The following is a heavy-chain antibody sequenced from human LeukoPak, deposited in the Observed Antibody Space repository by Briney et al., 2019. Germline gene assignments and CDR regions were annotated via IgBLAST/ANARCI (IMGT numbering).Heavy chain of an antibody. V-gene: IGHV3-21*01. J-gene: IGHJ4*02. D-gene: IGHD5-24*01. CDR1: GFTFNDYG. CDR2: ISGSGADT. CDR3: ASSRWLQLGYFDY. Sequence: PGGSLRLSCAASGFTFNDYGMSWVRQAPGKGLEWVSAISGSGADTYYADSVKGRFTISRDNAKNSLYLQMNSLRAEDTAVYYCASSRWLQLGYFDYWGQGTLVTVSS.